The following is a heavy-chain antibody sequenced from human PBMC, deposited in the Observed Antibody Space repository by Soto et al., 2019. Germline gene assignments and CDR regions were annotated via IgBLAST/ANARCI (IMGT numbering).Heavy chain of an antibody. Sequence: QVQLQESGPGLVKPSETLSLTCSVSGGSIRSYYWSWIRQPPGKGLEWIGYIYNNGGTSYNPSLQSRVTISVDTSKNQVSLKLSSVTAADTAVYYCATNYYDSTSYYHYAFDIWGQGTMVTVSS. CDR1: GGSIRSYY. D-gene: IGHD3-22*01. CDR3: ATNYYDSTSYYHYAFDI. J-gene: IGHJ3*02. CDR2: IYNNGGT. V-gene: IGHV4-59*01.